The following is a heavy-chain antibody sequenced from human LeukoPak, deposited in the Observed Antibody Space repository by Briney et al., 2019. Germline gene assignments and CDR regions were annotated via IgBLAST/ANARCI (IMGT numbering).Heavy chain of an antibody. CDR1: GFTFSNAW. Sequence: PGGSLRLSCAASGFTFSNAWMSWVRQAPGKGLEWVGRIKSKTDGGTTDYAAPVKGRFTISRDDSKNTLYLQMNSLRAEDTAVYYCARGGGHHHFDYWGQGTLVTVSS. CDR3: ARGGGHHHFDY. V-gene: IGHV3-15*01. D-gene: IGHD1-14*01. J-gene: IGHJ4*02. CDR2: IKSKTDGGTT.